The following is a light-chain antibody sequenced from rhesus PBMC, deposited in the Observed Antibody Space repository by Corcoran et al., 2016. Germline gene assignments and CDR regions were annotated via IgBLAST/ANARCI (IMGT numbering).Light chain of an antibody. J-gene: IGKJ1*01. Sequence: DIQMTQSPSSLSASVGDTVTITCRASQGISNYLAWYQQKPGKAPKPLIYYASNLESGVPSRFRGSGLGTDVNRTISSLQPEDFATYYCQQHNSYPPTFGQGTKVEIK. CDR2: YAS. CDR3: QQHNSYPPT. V-gene: IGKV1S14*01. CDR1: QGISNY.